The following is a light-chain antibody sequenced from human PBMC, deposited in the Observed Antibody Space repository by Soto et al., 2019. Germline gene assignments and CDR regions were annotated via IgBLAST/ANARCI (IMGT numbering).Light chain of an antibody. CDR3: QLYGRFPPLT. Sequence: EIVLTQSPGTLSLSPGERATLSCRASQTISNNYLAWYQHRPGQAPRLLIHGASIMATGIPDRFSGSGSGTDFTLTISSLEPEDSAVYYCQLYGRFPPLTFGGGTKVEIK. V-gene: IGKV3-20*01. CDR2: GAS. J-gene: IGKJ4*01. CDR1: QTISNNY.